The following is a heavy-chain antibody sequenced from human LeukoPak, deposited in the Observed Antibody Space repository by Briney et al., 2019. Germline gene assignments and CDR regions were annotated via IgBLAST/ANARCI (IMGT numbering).Heavy chain of an antibody. CDR3: ARVGTSGYKY. V-gene: IGHV3-74*01. CDR2: IKTDGSGT. CDR1: GFTFSDYW. Sequence: HPGGSLRLSCAASGFTFSDYWIHWVRQVPGKGLVWVSHIKTDGSGTSYADSVKGRFTISRDNAKNTVYLQMNGLRAEDTAVYYCARVGTSGYKYWGQGTLVIVSA. D-gene: IGHD3-22*01. J-gene: IGHJ4*02.